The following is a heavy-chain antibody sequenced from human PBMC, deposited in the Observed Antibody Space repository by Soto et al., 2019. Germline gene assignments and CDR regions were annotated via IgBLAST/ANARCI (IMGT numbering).Heavy chain of an antibody. D-gene: IGHD6-19*01. Sequence: GSLRLSCAASGFTFSSYWMHWVRQAPGKGLVWVSRINSDGSSTSYADSVKGRFTISRDNAKNTLYLQMNSLRAEDTAVYYCARDGGRMRSSGWYDYWGQGTLVTVSS. CDR1: GFTFSSYW. CDR2: INSDGSST. V-gene: IGHV3-74*01. CDR3: ARDGGRMRSSGWYDY. J-gene: IGHJ4*02.